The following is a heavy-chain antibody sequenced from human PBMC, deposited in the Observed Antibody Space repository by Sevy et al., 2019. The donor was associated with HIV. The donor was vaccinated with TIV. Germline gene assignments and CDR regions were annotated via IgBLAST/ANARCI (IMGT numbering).Heavy chain of an antibody. J-gene: IGHJ4*02. V-gene: IGHV3-23*01. CDR2: FSFGCGKI. CDR3: AREGCTRPHDY. CDR1: GFAFYDYS. D-gene: IGHD2-8*01. Sequence: GGSLRLSCAASGFAFYDYSMSWIRQAPGKGLEWVATFSFGCGKINYADSVKGRFTISRDNSKNSFYLQMDNLRVEDTALYYCAREGCTRPHDYWGQGPRVTVSS.